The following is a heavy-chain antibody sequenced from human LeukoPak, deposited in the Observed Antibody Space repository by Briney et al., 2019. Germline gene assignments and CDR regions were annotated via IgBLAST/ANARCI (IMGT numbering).Heavy chain of an antibody. V-gene: IGHV4-39*07. Sequence: SETLSLTCTVSGGSISSSSYYWGWIRQPPGKGLEWIGSIYYSGSTYYNPSLKSRVTIPVDTSKNQFSLKLSSVTAADTAVYYCARERGGYSSSSGFDYWGQGTLVTVSS. D-gene: IGHD6-6*01. J-gene: IGHJ4*02. CDR1: GGSISSSSYY. CDR2: IYYSGST. CDR3: ARERGGYSSSSGFDY.